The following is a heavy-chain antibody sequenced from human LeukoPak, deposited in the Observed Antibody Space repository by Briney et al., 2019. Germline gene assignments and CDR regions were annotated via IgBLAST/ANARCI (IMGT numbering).Heavy chain of an antibody. J-gene: IGHJ4*02. Sequence: SGGSLRLSCAASGFTFSSYSMNWVRQAPGKGLEWVSYISSSSSTIYYADSVKGRFTISRDNAKNSLYLQMNSLRAEDTAVYYCARAEGVPNYYDSSGYYPGGFDYWGQGTLVTVSS. CDR1: GFTFSSYS. V-gene: IGHV3-48*01. D-gene: IGHD3-22*01. CDR2: ISSSSSTI. CDR3: ARAEGVPNYYDSSGYYPGGFDY.